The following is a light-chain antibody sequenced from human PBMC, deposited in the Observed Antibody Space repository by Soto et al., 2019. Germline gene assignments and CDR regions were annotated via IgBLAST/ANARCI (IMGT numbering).Light chain of an antibody. CDR1: QRVLSSSNNKDY. J-gene: IGKJ1*01. CDR3: QQYYSTPWT. Sequence: DIVMTQSPDSLAVSLGERATINCKSSQRVLSSSNNKDYLAWYQQKPGQTPKLLIYWASTRESGVPDRFSGSGSGTDFTLTISSLQAEDVAVYYCQQYYSTPWTFGQGTKVEIK. CDR2: WAS. V-gene: IGKV4-1*01.